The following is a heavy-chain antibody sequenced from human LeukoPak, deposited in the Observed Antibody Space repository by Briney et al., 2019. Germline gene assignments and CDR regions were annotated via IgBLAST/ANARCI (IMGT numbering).Heavy chain of an antibody. V-gene: IGHV3-23*01. D-gene: IGHD2-15*01. CDR3: ARVLGGSSRYFDL. CDR2: ISGSGGST. J-gene: IGHJ2*01. CDR1: GFTFSSYA. Sequence: PGGSLRLSCAASGFTFSSYAMSWVRQAPGKGLEWVSAISGSGGSTYYADSVKGRFTISRDNSKNTLYLQMNSLRAEDTAVYYCARVLGGSSRYFDLWGRGALVTVSS.